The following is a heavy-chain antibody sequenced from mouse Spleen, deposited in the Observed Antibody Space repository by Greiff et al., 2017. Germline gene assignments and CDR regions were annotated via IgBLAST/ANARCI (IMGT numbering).Heavy chain of an antibody. CDR1: GYTFTDYY. CDR3: AREKNFDY. CDR2: IYPGSGNT. V-gene: IGHV1-76*01. J-gene: IGHJ2*01. Sequence: VQLQQSGAELVRPGASVKLSCKASGYTFTDYYINWVKQRPGQGLEWIARIYPGSGNTYYNEKFKGKATLTAEKSSSTAYMQLSSLTSEDSAVYFCAREKNFDYWGQGTTLTVSS.